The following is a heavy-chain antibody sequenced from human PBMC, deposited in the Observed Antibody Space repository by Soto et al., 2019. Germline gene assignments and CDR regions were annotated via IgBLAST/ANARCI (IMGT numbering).Heavy chain of an antibody. CDR1: GYTFNTYG. D-gene: IGHD1-26*01. V-gene: IGHV1-18*01. CDR3: AKERGGTYNAFDI. CDR2: ISTYNGDT. Sequence: QVQLVQSGAEVKKPGASVKVSCKASGYTFNTYGITWVRQAPGQGLEWMEWISTYNGDTNYTQRLQGRVTMTTDTSTSTAFMDLRSLRSDDTAVYYCAKERGGTYNAFDIWGQGTMVTVSS. J-gene: IGHJ3*02.